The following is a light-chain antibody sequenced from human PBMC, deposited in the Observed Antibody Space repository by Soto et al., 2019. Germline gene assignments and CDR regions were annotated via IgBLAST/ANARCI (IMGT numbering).Light chain of an antibody. CDR3: QQYNNWPRT. V-gene: IGKV3-15*01. CDR1: QSVSSN. CDR2: GAS. J-gene: IGKJ1*01. Sequence: EVVMTQSPATLSVSPGERVILSCRASQSVSSNLVWYQQKLGQAPRLLIYGASTRAAGIPARFSGSGSGTEFTLTISSLQSEDFAIYYCQQYNNWPRTFGQGTKVDI.